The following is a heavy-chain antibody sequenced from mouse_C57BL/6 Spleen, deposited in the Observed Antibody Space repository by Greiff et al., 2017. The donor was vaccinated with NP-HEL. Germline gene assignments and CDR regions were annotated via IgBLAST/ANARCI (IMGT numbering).Heavy chain of an antibody. CDR3: ARPVYYYGSTYWYFDV. D-gene: IGHD1-1*01. CDR1: GYSFTGYY. Sequence: EVQLQQSGPELVKPGASVKISCKASGYSFTGYYMNWVKQSPEKSLEWIGEINPSTGGTTYNQKFKAKATLTVDKSSSTAYMQLKSLTSEDSAVYYCARPVYYYGSTYWYFDVWGTGTTGTVSS. CDR2: INPSTGGT. J-gene: IGHJ1*03. V-gene: IGHV1-42*01.